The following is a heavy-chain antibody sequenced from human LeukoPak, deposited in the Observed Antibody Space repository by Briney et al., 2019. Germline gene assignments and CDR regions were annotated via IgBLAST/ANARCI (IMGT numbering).Heavy chain of an antibody. D-gene: IGHD6-19*01. CDR2: ISSSRTYI. V-gene: IGHV3-21*01. CDR1: GFTFSTYS. J-gene: IGHJ4*02. CDR3: AKDIAGASYDY. Sequence: GGSLRLSCAASGFTFSTYSMNWVRQAPGKGLEWVSSISSSRTYIYYADSVKSRFTISRDNAKNSLYLQMNSLRAEYKAVYYCAKDIAGASYDYWGQGTLVTVSS.